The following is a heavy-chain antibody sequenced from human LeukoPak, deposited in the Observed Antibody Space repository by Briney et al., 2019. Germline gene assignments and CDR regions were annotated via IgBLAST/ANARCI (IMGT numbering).Heavy chain of an antibody. Sequence: GGSLRLSCAASGFTFSTYGVHWVRQAPGKGLEWVAYISFGGHSRFYADSVKGRFTISRDKSSDTVFLQMNSLRPDDTAVYYCAKDLLRSVTTSGVVISPENFYYGMDVWGQGTTVAVSS. CDR2: ISFGGHSR. V-gene: IGHV3-30*02. CDR1: GFTFSTYG. D-gene: IGHD3-3*01. CDR3: AKDLLRSVTTSGVVISPENFYYGMDV. J-gene: IGHJ6*02.